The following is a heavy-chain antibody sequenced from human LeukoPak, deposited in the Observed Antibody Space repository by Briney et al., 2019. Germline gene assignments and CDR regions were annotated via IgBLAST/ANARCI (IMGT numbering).Heavy chain of an antibody. CDR2: IYYSGST. CDR1: GGSISSSSYY. CDR3: ARFNYYYYYMDV. Sequence: SETLSPTCTVSGGSISSSSYYWGWIRQPPGKGLEWIGSIYYSGSTYYNPSLKSRVTISVDTSKNQFSLKLSSVTAADTAVYYCARFNYYYYYMDVWGKGTTVTVSS. V-gene: IGHV4-39*01. J-gene: IGHJ6*03.